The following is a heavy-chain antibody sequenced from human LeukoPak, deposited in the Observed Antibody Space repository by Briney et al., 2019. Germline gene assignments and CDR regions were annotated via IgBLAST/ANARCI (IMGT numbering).Heavy chain of an antibody. CDR3: ARRRGAYYYGSGSYKGGYYFDY. Sequence: SETLSLTCAVYGGSFSGYYWSWIRQPPGKGLEWIGEINHSGSTNYNPSLKSRVTISVDTSKNQFSLKLSSVTAADTAVYYCARRRGAYYYGSGSYKGGYYFDYWGQGTLVTVS. J-gene: IGHJ4*02. CDR2: INHSGST. D-gene: IGHD3-10*01. V-gene: IGHV4-34*01. CDR1: GGSFSGYY.